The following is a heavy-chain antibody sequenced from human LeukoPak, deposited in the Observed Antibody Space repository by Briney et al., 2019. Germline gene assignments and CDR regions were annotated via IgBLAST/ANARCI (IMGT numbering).Heavy chain of an antibody. D-gene: IGHD1-14*01. CDR3: ARSQGSTYNPRPGFDY. CDR1: GFTFSSYG. V-gene: IGHV3-33*01. J-gene: IGHJ4*02. CDR2: LWYDGNNK. Sequence: GGSLRLSCAASGFTFSSYGIHWVRQAPGKGLEWVTILWYDGNNKYYADSVKGRFTISRDTSKNTVYLQMNSLRPEDTAVYYCARSQGSTYNPRPGFDYWGQGTLVTVSS.